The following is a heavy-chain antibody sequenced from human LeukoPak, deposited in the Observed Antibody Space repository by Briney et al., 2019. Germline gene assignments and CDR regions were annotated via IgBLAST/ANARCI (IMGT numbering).Heavy chain of an antibody. J-gene: IGHJ4*02. CDR2: ISGSGGSI. D-gene: IGHD3-10*01. Sequence: GGSLRLSCAASGFTFSSYAMSWVRQAPGKGLEWVSAISGSGGSIYYADSVKGRFTISRDNSKNTLYLQMNSLRVEDTAVYYCAKGGRITMLRGVQRDHYFDYWGQGTLVTVSS. CDR1: GFTFSSYA. V-gene: IGHV3-23*01. CDR3: AKGGRITMLRGVQRDHYFDY.